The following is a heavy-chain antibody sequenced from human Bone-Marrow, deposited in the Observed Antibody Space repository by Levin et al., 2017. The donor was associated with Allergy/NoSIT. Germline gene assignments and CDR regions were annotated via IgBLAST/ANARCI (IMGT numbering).Heavy chain of an antibody. CDR1: GFTFGDYA. D-gene: IGHD4-11*01. CDR3: TRVQFDYSTAYYDYYMDV. Sequence: SCTASGFTFGDYAMSWVRQAPGKGLEWVGFIRSKAYGGTTEYAASVKGRFTISRDDSKSIAYLQMNSLKTEDTAVYYCTRVQFDYSTAYYDYYMDVWGKGTTVTVSS. J-gene: IGHJ6*03. CDR2: IRSKAYGGTT. V-gene: IGHV3-49*04.